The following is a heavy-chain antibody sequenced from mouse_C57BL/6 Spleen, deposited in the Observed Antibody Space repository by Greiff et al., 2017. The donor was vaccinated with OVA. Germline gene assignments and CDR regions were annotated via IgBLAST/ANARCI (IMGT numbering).Heavy chain of an antibody. V-gene: IGHV3-6*01. CDR1: GYSITSGYY. J-gene: IGHJ3*01. D-gene: IGHD2-5*01. Sequence: ESGPGLVKPSQSLSLTCSVTGYSITSGYYWNWIRQFPGNKLEWMGYISYDGSNNYNPSLKNRISITRDTSKNQFFLKLNAVTTEDTATYYCARDYYSNRFAYWGQGTLVTVSA. CDR2: ISYDGSN. CDR3: ARDYYSNRFAY.